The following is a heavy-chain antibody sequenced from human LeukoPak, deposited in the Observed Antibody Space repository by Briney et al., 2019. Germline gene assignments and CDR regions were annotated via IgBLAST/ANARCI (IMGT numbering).Heavy chain of an antibody. CDR3: ARDLRGYSYGPDY. CDR1: GFTFSSYS. V-gene: IGHV3-21*01. D-gene: IGHD5-18*01. J-gene: IGHJ4*02. Sequence: GGSLRLSCAASGFTFSSYSMNWVRQAPGKGLEWVSSISSSSSYIYYADSVKGRLTISRDNAKNSLYLQMNSLRAEDTAVYYCARDLRGYSYGPDYWGQGTLVTVSS. CDR2: ISSSSSYI.